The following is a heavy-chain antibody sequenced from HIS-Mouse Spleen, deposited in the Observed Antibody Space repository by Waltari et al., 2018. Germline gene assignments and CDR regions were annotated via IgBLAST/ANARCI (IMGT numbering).Heavy chain of an antibody. V-gene: IGHV3-53*01. CDR3: AGGLEANWDDAFDI. J-gene: IGHJ3*02. D-gene: IGHD7-27*01. Sequence: EVQLVESGGGLIQPGGSLRLSCSASGFTVSSNYMSWVRQAPGKGLEWVSVIYSGGRTYYADSVKGRFNISRDNSKNTLYLQMNSLRAEDTAVYYCAGGLEANWDDAFDIWGQGTMVTVSS. CDR1: GFTVSSNY. CDR2: IYSGGRT.